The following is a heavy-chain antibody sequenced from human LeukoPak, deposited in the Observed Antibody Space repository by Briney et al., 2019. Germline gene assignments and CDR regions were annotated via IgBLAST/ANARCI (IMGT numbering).Heavy chain of an antibody. Sequence: ASVKVSCKASGYSFPAKYMHWVRQAPGQGLEWMGWINPNSGDTTFAQKFQDRGTMTRDTSISTAYMELSRLRSDDTAVYYCARVVYRRFGELYYWGQGTLVTVSS. J-gene: IGHJ4*02. CDR3: ARVVYRRFGELYY. D-gene: IGHD3-10*01. CDR2: INPNSGDT. CDR1: GYSFPAKY. V-gene: IGHV1-2*02.